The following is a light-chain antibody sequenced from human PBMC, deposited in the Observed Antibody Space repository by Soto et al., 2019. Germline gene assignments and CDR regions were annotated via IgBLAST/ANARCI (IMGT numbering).Light chain of an antibody. CDR3: QQTNPIRWT. CDR1: QSISNY. Sequence: DIQMTQSPSSLSASVGDRVTITCWTSQSISNYLNWYQQKPGKAPKLLIYAASSLQSGVPSRFSGSRYGTAFTLTISSLQLEDFATYYGQQTNPIRWTFGQGTKVDI. CDR2: AAS. J-gene: IGKJ1*01. V-gene: IGKV1-39*01.